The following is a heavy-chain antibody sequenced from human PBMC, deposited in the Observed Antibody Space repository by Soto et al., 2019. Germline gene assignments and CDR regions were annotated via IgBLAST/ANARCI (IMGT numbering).Heavy chain of an antibody. CDR1: GFTFSSYS. CDR3: ARDYSSYGPFDY. Sequence: GGFLRLSCAASGFTFSSYSMNWVRQAPGKGLEWVSCISSSSSTIYYADSVKGRFTISRDNAKNSLYLQMNSLRAEDTAVYYCARDYSSYGPFDYWGQGTLVTVSS. D-gene: IGHD5-18*01. V-gene: IGHV3-48*01. CDR2: ISSSSSTI. J-gene: IGHJ4*02.